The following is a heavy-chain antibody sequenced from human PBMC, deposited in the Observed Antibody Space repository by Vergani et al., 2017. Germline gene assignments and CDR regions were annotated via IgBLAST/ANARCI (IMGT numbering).Heavy chain of an antibody. CDR2: IYYSGST. CDR3: CIAAAGTDRWFDP. Sequence: QVQLQESGPGLVKPSETLSLTCTVSGGSISSYYWSWIRQHPGKGLEWIGYIYYSGSTYYNPSLKSRVTISVDTSKNQFSLKLSSVTAADTAVYYCCIAAAGTDRWFDPWGQGTLVTVSS. CDR1: GGSISSYY. J-gene: IGHJ5*02. V-gene: IGHV4-59*06. D-gene: IGHD6-13*01.